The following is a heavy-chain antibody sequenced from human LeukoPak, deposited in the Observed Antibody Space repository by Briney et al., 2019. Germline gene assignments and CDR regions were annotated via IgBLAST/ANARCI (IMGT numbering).Heavy chain of an antibody. CDR1: GFTFISYW. V-gene: IGHV3-7*01. Sequence: HSGGSLRLSCAASGFTFISYWMTWVRQVPGKGLEWVAKLSQDGSEKYYVDSVKGRFTISRDNAKNSLYLQMNSLRAEDTAVYYCVGSDTIGYTPREWDYWFFDLWGRGTLVTVSS. CDR2: LSQDGSEK. D-gene: IGHD2-2*02. J-gene: IGHJ2*01. CDR3: VGSDTIGYTPREWDYWFFDL.